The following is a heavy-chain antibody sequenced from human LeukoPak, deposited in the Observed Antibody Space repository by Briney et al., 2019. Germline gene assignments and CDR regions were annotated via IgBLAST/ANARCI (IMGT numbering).Heavy chain of an antibody. Sequence: PGGSLRLSCAASGFTFSSYAMHWVRQAPDKGLEWVAVISYDGSNQYYADSVRGRFTISRDNAKNSLSLQMNSLRAEDTAVYYCARMDIGLVRDWGQGTLVTVSS. D-gene: IGHD3-10*01. V-gene: IGHV3-30-3*01. CDR2: ISYDGSNQ. CDR1: GFTFSSYA. CDR3: ARMDIGLVRD. J-gene: IGHJ4*02.